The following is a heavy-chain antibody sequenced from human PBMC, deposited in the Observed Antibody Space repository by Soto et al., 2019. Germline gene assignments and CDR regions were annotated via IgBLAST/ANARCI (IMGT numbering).Heavy chain of an antibody. CDR3: AREANRIAAAGILFDY. V-gene: IGHV1-18*01. CDR1: GYTFTSYG. D-gene: IGHD6-13*01. CDR2: ISAYNGNT. Sequence: QVQLVQSGAEVKKPGASVKVSCKASGYTFTSYGISWVRQAPGQGLEWMGWISAYNGNTNYAQKLQGRVTMTTDTXTXIAYMELRSLRSDDTAVYYCAREANRIAAAGILFDYWGQGTLVTVSS. J-gene: IGHJ4*02.